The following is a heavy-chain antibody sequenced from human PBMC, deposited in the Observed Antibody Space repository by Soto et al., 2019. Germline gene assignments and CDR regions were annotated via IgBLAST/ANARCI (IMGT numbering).Heavy chain of an antibody. CDR2: IDPSDSYT. CDR3: ARTHSGSYPSYYYYGMDV. D-gene: IGHD1-26*01. V-gene: IGHV5-10-1*01. Sequence: GESLKISCKGSGYSFTSYWISWVRQMPGKGLEWMGRIDPSDSYTNYSPSFQGHGTISADKSISTAYLQWSSLKASDTAMYYCARTHSGSYPSYYYYGMDVWGQGTTVTVSS. CDR1: GYSFTSYW. J-gene: IGHJ6*02.